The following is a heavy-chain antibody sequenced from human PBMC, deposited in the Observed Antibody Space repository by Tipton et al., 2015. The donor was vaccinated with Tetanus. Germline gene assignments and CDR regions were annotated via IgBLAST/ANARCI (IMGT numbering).Heavy chain of an antibody. V-gene: IGHV1-69*01. J-gene: IGHJ4*02. CDR2: IFPQYGTA. Sequence: QSGAEVKKPGSSVRVSCKTSGGTFSSYAISWVRQARGQGLEWMGGIFPQYGTANYAPDFQGRVTLTADESTGTAYMELSSLRSEDTAVYYCARANNDFPKKGPFDSWGQGSLVIVSS. D-gene: IGHD3-3*01. CDR1: GGTFSSYA. CDR3: ARANNDFPKKGPFDS.